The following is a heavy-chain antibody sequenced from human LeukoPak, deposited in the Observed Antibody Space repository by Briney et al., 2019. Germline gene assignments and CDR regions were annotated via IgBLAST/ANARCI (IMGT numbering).Heavy chain of an antibody. CDR2: IIPIFGTA. CDR3: ARSNIVVVVAARQGAFDI. V-gene: IGHV1-69*05. Sequence: LVKVSCKASGGTFSSYAISWVRQAPGQGLEWMGGIIPIFGTANYAQKFQGRVTITTDESTSTAYMELSSLRSEDTAVYYCARSNIVVVVAARQGAFDIWGQGTMVTVSS. J-gene: IGHJ3*02. CDR1: GGTFSSYA. D-gene: IGHD2-15*01.